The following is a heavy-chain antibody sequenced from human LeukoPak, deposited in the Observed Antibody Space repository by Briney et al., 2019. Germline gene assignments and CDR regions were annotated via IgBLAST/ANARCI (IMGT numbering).Heavy chain of an antibody. D-gene: IGHD3-10*01. CDR3: ARALWFGETFPAY. CDR1: GFTFSTYN. V-gene: IGHV3-23*01. J-gene: IGHJ4*02. CDR2: ISGSGGST. Sequence: GGSLRLSCAASGFTFSTYNMNWVRPAPGKGLEWVSAISGSGGSTYYADSVKGRFTISRDNAKNSLYLQMNSLRAEDTAVYYCARALWFGETFPAYWGQGTLVTVSS.